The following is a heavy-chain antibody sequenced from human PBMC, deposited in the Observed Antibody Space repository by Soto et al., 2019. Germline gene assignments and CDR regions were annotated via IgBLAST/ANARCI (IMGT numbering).Heavy chain of an antibody. V-gene: IGHV4-34*01. J-gene: IGHJ6*02. CDR1: GGSFSGYY. D-gene: IGHD3-10*01. CDR3: ARGYYYGSGSYYKPLYYGMDV. CDR2: INHSGST. Sequence: PSETLSLTCAVYGGSFSGYYWSWIRQPPGKGLEWIGEINHSGSTNYNPSLKSRVTISVDTSKNQFSLKLSSVTAADTAVYYCARGYYYGSGSYYKPLYYGMDVWGQGTTVT.